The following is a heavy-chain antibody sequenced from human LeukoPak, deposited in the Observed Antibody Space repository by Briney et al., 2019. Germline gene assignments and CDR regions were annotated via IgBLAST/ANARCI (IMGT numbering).Heavy chain of an antibody. CDR2: ISAYNGNT. CDR3: AREGITMVRGVKGRGYYYYMDV. CDR1: GYTFTSYG. J-gene: IGHJ6*03. Sequence: ASVKVSCKASGYTFTSYGISWVRQAPGQGLEWMGWISAYNGNTNYAQKLQGRVTMTTDTSTSTAYMELRSLRSDDTAVYYCAREGITMVRGVKGRGYYYYMDVWGKRTTVTVSS. D-gene: IGHD3-10*01. V-gene: IGHV1-18*01.